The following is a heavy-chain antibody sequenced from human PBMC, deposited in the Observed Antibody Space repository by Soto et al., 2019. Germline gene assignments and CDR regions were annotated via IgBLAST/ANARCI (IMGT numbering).Heavy chain of an antibody. J-gene: IGHJ6*02. V-gene: IGHV3-21*01. CDR1: GFTFSSYS. D-gene: IGHD2-2*01. Sequence: EVQLVESGGGLVKPGGSLRLSCAASGFTFSSYSMNWVRQAPGKGLEWVSSISSSSSYIYYADSVKGRFTISRDNAKNSLYLQMNSLRAEDTAVYYCARDEYCSSTSCPHYYYYGMDVWGQGTTVTVSS. CDR2: ISSSSSYI. CDR3: ARDEYCSSTSCPHYYYYGMDV.